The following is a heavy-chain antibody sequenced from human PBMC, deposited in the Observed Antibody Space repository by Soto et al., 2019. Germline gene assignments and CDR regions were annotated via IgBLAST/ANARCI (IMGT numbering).Heavy chain of an antibody. Sequence: SETLSLTCTVSGGSISSGGYYWSWIRQHPGKGLEWIGYIYYSGSTYYNPSPKSRVTISVDTSKNQFSLKLSSVTAADTAVYYCARVGATVTTDRFDPWGQGTLVTVYS. V-gene: IGHV4-31*03. J-gene: IGHJ5*02. CDR3: ARVGATVTTDRFDP. CDR2: IYYSGST. CDR1: GGSISSGGYY. D-gene: IGHD4-17*01.